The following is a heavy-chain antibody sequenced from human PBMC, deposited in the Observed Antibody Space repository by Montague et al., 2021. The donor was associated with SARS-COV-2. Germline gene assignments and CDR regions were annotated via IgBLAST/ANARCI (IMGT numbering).Heavy chain of an antibody. J-gene: IGHJ6*02. CDR1: GFTFSSYA. CDR2: ISYDVSNK. CDR3: ARVEEKYYDILTGYYNPHYYYYGMDV. D-gene: IGHD3-9*01. Sequence: SLRLSCAASGFTFSSYAMHWVRQAPGKGLEWVAVISYDVSNKYXXXSXXXRFXISRDNSKNTLYLQMNSLRAEDTAVSYCARVEEKYYDILTGYYNPHYYYYGMDVWGQGTTVTVSS. V-gene: IGHV3-30-3*01.